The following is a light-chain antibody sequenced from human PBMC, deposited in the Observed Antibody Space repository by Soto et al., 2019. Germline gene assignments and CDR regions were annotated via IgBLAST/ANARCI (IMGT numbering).Light chain of an antibody. V-gene: IGKV3-20*01. Sequence: IVLTQSPGTLSLSPGERATLSCRASQSVSNNYLAWYQQKPGQAHRLLIYGASNSATVIPERFSGSEYGKDFTLTSSRLEHEDFEVYYCQQNGSPGTFGQGTKVEIK. CDR3: QQNGSPGT. CDR1: QSVSNNY. CDR2: GAS. J-gene: IGKJ1*01.